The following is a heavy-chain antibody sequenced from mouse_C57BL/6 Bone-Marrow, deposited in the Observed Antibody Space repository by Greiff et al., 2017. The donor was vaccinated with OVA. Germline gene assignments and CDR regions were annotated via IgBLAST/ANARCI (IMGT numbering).Heavy chain of an antibody. Sequence: VKLMESGPGLVAPSQSLSITCTISGFSLTSYGVHWVRQPPGKGLEWLVVIWSAGSTTYNSALKSRLSISKDNSKSQVFIKMNSLQTDDTAMYYCARQLRDYYAMDYWGQGTSVTVSS. J-gene: IGHJ4*01. V-gene: IGHV2-6-1*01. CDR2: IWSAGST. CDR1: GFSLTSYG. CDR3: ARQLRDYYAMDY.